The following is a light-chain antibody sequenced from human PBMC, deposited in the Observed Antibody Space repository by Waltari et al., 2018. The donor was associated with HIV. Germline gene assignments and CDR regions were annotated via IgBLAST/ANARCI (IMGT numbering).Light chain of an antibody. Sequence: DIQMTQSPSSLSASVGGRVTITCRARQTINNYLNWYQQKPGKAPNLLIYGASSLQSGVPSMFSGGGCGTDFTLTITGLQPADFATYYCQQDDSTPHTFGGRTKVEIK. CDR3: QQDDSTPHT. V-gene: IGKV1-39*01. CDR1: QTINNY. J-gene: IGKJ4*01. CDR2: GAS.